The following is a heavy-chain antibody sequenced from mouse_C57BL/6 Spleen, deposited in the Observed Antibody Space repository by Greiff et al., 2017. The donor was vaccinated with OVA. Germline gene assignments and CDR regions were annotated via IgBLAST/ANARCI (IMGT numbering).Heavy chain of an antibody. V-gene: IGHV1-64*01. CDR1: GYTFTSYW. Sequence: QVQLQQPGAELVKPGASVKLSCKASGYTFTSYWMHWVKQRPGKGLEWIGMIHPNSGSTNYNDTFKSKATLTVDKSSSTAYLQLSSLTSEDSAVYYCAPNWDWFAYWGQGTLVTVSA. J-gene: IGHJ3*01. CDR2: IHPNSGST. CDR3: APNWDWFAY. D-gene: IGHD4-1*01.